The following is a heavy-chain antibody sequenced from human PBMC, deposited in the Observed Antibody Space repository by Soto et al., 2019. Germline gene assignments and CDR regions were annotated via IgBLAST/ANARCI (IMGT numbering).Heavy chain of an antibody. Sequence: QVQLVKSGAEVRKPGSSVKVTCVASGGTFSNSAMNWVHQAPGQGLEWVGGIIPVFGTPTYAQSLQGRVTITVDVSTTTAYMELTRLRPEDTALYYCATQLTGDLDFWGQGTLVIVSS. CDR3: ATQLTGDLDF. J-gene: IGHJ4*02. D-gene: IGHD7-27*01. CDR1: GGTFSNSA. V-gene: IGHV1-69*13. CDR2: IIPVFGTP.